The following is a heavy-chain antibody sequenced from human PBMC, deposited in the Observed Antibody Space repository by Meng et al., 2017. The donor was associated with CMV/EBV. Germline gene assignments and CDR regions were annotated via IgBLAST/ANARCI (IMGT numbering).Heavy chain of an antibody. D-gene: IGHD6-13*01. CDR3: ARSSSWYLGAFYI. CDR1: GDTFSSYT. J-gene: IGHJ3*02. CDR2: IIPLLGIA. Sequence: SVKVSCKASGDTFSSYTISWVRQAPGQGLEWMGRIIPLLGIANYAQKFQGRVTITADRSTSTAYMELSSLRSEDTAVYYCARSSSWYLGAFYIWGQGTMVTVSS. V-gene: IGHV1-69*02.